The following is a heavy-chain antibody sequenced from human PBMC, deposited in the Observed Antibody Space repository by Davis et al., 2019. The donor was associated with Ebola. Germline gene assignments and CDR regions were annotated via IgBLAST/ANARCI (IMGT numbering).Heavy chain of an antibody. Sequence: ASAQVFCKASAYTFTSYDISSVRQAPGHGLDWMGWISAYSGNTNYAQKLQGRVTMTTDTSTSTAYMELRSLRSDDTAVYYCARGARVLRFLEWYTRRDYYYGMDVGGQGSTVTVSS. CDR3: ARGARVLRFLEWYTRRDYYYGMDV. CDR2: ISAYSGNT. CDR1: AYTFTSYD. J-gene: IGHJ6*02. D-gene: IGHD3-3*01. V-gene: IGHV1-18*01.